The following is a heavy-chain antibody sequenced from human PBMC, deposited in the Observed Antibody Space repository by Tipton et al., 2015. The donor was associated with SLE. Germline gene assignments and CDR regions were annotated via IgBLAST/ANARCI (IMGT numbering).Heavy chain of an antibody. CDR1: GGSISSSNW. J-gene: IGHJ4*02. Sequence: TLSLTCAVSGGSISSSNWWSWVRQPPGKGLEWIGEIYHSGSTNYNPSLKSRVTISVDKSKNQFSLKLSSVTAADTAVYYCARARSLITGTTGGTFDYWGQGILVTVSS. CDR2: IYHSGST. D-gene: IGHD1-20*01. V-gene: IGHV4-4*02. CDR3: ARARSLITGTTGGTFDY.